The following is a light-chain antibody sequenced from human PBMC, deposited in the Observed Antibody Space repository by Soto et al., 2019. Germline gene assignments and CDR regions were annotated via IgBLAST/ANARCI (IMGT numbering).Light chain of an antibody. J-gene: IGLJ1*01. CDR1: SSDVGAYNY. CDR2: EVS. V-gene: IGLV2-14*01. CDR3: SSYISGSTLV. Sequence: QSVLTQPASVSGPPGQSITISCTGTSSDVGAYNYVSWYQQHPGKAPKLMIYEVSNRPSGVSNRFSGSKSGNTASLTISGLQAEDEADYYCSSYISGSTLVFGTRTKVTVL.